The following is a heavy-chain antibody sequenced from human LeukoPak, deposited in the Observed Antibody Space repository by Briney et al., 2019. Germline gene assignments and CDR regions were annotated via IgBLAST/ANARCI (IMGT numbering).Heavy chain of an antibody. V-gene: IGHV3-20*04. CDR3: ARSRGYDFWSGYYD. J-gene: IGHJ4*02. CDR2: INWNGGST. Sequence: GGSLRLSCAASGFIFDDYGMSWVRQAPGKGLEWVSGINWNGGSTGYADSVKGRFTISRDNAKNSLYLQMNSLRAEDTALYYCARSRGYDFWSGYYDWGQGTLVTVSS. CDR1: GFIFDDYG. D-gene: IGHD3-3*01.